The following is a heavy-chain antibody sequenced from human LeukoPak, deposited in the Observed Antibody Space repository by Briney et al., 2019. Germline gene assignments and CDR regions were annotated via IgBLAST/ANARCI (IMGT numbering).Heavy chain of an antibody. J-gene: IGHJ3*02. CDR2: INPNSGGT. V-gene: IGHV1-2*02. D-gene: IGHD6-19*01. CDR3: ARVITDSSGWYGGNDAFDI. Sequence: ASVKVSCKASGYTFTGYYMHWVRQAPGQGLEWMGWINPNSGGTNYAQKFQGRVTMTRDTSISTAYMELSRLRSDDTAVYYCARVITDSSGWYGGNDAFDIWGQGTMATVSS. CDR1: GYTFTGYY.